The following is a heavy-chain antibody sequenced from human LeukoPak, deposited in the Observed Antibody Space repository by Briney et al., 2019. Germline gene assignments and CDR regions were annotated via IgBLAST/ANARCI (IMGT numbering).Heavy chain of an antibody. Sequence: PSETLSLTCTVSGGSISSSNWWRWVRQPPGKGLEWIGEFYHSGSTNYNPSLKSRVTIPVEKSKNQFSLKLSSVTAADTAVYYCARIVVVWEGLTRYYYGMDVWGKGTTVTVSS. CDR3: ARIVVVWEGLTRYYYGMDV. CDR1: GGSISSSNW. CDR2: FYHSGST. D-gene: IGHD2-2*01. J-gene: IGHJ6*04. V-gene: IGHV4-4*02.